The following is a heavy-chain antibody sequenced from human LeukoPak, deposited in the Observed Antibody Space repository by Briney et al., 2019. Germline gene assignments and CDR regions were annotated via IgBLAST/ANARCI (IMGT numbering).Heavy chain of an antibody. V-gene: IGHV4-34*01. CDR3: ARDRDYYGMDV. CDR2: INHSGST. J-gene: IGHJ6*02. Sequence: PSEALSLTCAVYGGSFSGYYWSWIRQPPGKGLEWIGEINHSGSTNYNPSLKSRVTISVDTSKNQFSLKLSSVTAADTAVYYCARDRDYYGMDVWGQGTTVTVSS. CDR1: GGSFSGYY.